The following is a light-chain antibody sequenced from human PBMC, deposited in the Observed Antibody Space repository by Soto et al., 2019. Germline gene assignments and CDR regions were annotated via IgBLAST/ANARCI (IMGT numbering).Light chain of an antibody. J-gene: IGLJ1*01. CDR3: SSYTSSSTRV. V-gene: IGLV2-14*01. CDR1: SSDVGGSNY. Sequence: QSALTQPASVSGSPGQSITISCTGTSSDVGGSNYVSWYQQHPGKAPKLMIYEVSNRPSGVSNRFSGSKSGNTASLTISGLQAEEEADYYCSSYTSSSTRVFGTGTKLTVL. CDR2: EVS.